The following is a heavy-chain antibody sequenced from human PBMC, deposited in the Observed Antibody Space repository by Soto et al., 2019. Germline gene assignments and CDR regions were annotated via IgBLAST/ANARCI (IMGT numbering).Heavy chain of an antibody. CDR3: ARAPNAYNWNQADPFDY. CDR2: IYYSGRT. J-gene: IGHJ4*02. CDR1: GGSISSGGYY. Sequence: QVQLQESGPGLVKPSQTLSLTCTVSGGSISSGGYYWSWIRQHPGKGLEWIGYIYYSGRTYYNPSLRSRVTISVDTSKNQFSLKLSSVTAADTAVYYCARAPNAYNWNQADPFDYWGQGTLVTVSS. V-gene: IGHV4-31*03. D-gene: IGHD1-20*01.